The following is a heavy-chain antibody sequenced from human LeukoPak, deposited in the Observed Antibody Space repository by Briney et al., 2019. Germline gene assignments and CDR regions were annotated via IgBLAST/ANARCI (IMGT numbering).Heavy chain of an antibody. D-gene: IGHD1-1*01. CDR1: GYTFTGYY. V-gene: IGHV1-46*01. CDR3: ARGDFNWNDPGVDY. J-gene: IGHJ4*02. Sequence: ASVKVSCKTSGYTFTGYYIHWVRQAPGQGLEWMGIINPSGGSTSYAQKFQGRVTMTRDTSASTLYMELSSLRSEDTAVYYCARGDFNWNDPGVDYWGQGTLVTVSS. CDR2: INPSGGST.